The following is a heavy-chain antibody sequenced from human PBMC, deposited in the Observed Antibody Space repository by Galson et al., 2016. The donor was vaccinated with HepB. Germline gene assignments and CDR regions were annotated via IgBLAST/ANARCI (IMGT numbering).Heavy chain of an antibody. CDR1: GFRFSNYG. CDR2: ISYDGSKT. V-gene: IGHV3-30*18. Sequence: SLRLSCAASGFRFSNYGMHWVRQAPGKGLEWVAVISYDGSKTYYADSVKGRFTTSRGFSKNTLYLQMNTLRPEDTAVYYCAKDPLLYSTNWFYFDYWGQGTLVTVSS. J-gene: IGHJ4*02. CDR3: AKDPLLYSTNWFYFDY. D-gene: IGHD2-2*01.